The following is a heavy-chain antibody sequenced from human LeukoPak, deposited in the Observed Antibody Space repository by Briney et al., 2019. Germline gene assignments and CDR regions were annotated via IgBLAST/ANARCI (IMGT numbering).Heavy chain of an antibody. J-gene: IGHJ3*02. V-gene: IGHV4-61*02. CDR2: IYISGST. D-gene: IGHD2-2*01. CDR3: ASVPDAMGAFDI. CDR1: GDSISSGSYY. Sequence: SQTLSLTCTVSGDSISSGSYYWSWIRQPAGRGLEWIGRIYISGSTNYNPSLKSRVIISADTSKNQFSLKVNSVTAADTAVYYCASVPDAMGAFDIWGQGTMVIVSS.